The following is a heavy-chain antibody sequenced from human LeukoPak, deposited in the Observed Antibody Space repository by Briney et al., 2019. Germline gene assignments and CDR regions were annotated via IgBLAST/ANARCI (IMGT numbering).Heavy chain of an antibody. CDR2: IKQDGSEK. CDR3: ARAHNYDGRDYYYALSDY. J-gene: IGHJ4*02. V-gene: IGHV3-7*03. CDR1: GFTFSSYW. Sequence: GGSLRLSCAASGFTFSSYWMSWVRQAPGKGLEWVANIKQDGSEKNYVDSVKGRFTISRDNAKNSLYLQMNSLRAEDTALYYCARAHNYDGRDYYYALSDYWGQGTLVTVSS. D-gene: IGHD3-22*01.